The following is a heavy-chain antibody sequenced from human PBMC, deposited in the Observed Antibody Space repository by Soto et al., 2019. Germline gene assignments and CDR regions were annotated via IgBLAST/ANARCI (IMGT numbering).Heavy chain of an antibody. V-gene: IGHV3-23*01. Sequence: QPGGSLRLSCVASGITFSSYGMSWVRQAPGKGLEWVSAISGSGANTYYADSVKGRFTISRDNSKNTLYLQMDSLTAEDTALYYCAKRNWNHVRYYYYGMDVWGQGTTVTVSS. D-gene: IGHD1-20*01. J-gene: IGHJ6*02. CDR3: AKRNWNHVRYYYYGMDV. CDR1: GITFSSYG. CDR2: ISGSGANT.